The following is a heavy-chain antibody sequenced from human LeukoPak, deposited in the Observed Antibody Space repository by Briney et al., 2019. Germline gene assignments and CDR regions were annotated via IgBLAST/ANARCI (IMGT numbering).Heavy chain of an antibody. CDR2: MNPNSGNT. D-gene: IGHD3-3*01. J-gene: IGHJ6*03. CDR3: ARGLKRITICGVVITQRAYYYIDV. V-gene: IGHV1-8*01. Sequence: ASVKVSCKASGYTFTSYDINWVRQATGQGLEWMGWMNPNSGNTGYAQKFQGRVTMTRNTSISTAYMELSSLRSEDTAVYYCARGLKRITICGVVITQRAYYYIDVWGKGTTVTVYS. CDR1: GYTFTSYD.